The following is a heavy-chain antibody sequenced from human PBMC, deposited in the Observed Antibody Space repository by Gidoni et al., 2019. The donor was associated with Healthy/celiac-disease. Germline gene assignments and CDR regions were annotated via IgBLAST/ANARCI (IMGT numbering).Heavy chain of an antibody. CDR2: ISRNSDSI. Sequence: EVQLVESVGGMVQPGRSLRLSCAASRFTFDDYAMYWVRQAPGKGLEWVSGISRNSDSIDYADSVKGRFTISRDNAKNSLYLQMNSLRPEDTALYYCAKDLGGAIDYWGQGTLVTVSS. V-gene: IGHV3-9*01. CDR3: AKDLGGAIDY. CDR1: RFTFDDYA. J-gene: IGHJ4*02. D-gene: IGHD1-26*01.